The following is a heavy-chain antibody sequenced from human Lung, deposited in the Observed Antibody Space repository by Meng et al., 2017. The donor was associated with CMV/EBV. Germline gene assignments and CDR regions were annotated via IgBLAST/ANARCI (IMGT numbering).Heavy chain of an antibody. D-gene: IGHD3-10*01. CDR2: INWNSGSV. V-gene: IGHV3-9*01. CDR3: AKDSFYASGSYYNYPYYLDS. J-gene: IGHJ4*02. Sequence: SCAASGFNFDGYAMHWVRQAPGKGLEWVSSINWNSGSVGYGDSVKGRFTISRDNAKSSLYLQMNSLRAEDTALYFCAKDSFYASGSYYNYPYYLDSWGQGTLVTVSS. CDR1: GFNFDGYA.